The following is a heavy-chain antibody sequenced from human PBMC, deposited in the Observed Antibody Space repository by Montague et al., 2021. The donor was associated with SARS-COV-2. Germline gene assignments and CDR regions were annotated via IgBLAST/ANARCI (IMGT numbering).Heavy chain of an antibody. J-gene: IGHJ5*02. CDR2: INHSGST. CDR3: ARGLRQRLLWFGINNWFDP. V-gene: IGHV4-34*01. Sequence: SETLSLTCAVYGGSFSGYYWSWICQPPGKGLEWIGEINHSGSTNYNPSLKSRVAISVDTSKNQFSLKLSSVTAADTAVYYCARGLRQRLLWFGINNWFDPWGQGTLVTVSS. D-gene: IGHD3-10*01. CDR1: GGSFSGYY.